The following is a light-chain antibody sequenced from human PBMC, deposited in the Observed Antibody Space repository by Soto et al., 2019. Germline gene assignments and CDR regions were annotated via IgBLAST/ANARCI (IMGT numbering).Light chain of an antibody. Sequence: QSALTQPGSVSGSPGQSITISCTGTSSEVGGYNYVSWYQHHPGKAPKLLIYAVSNRPSGVSNRFSGSKSGNTASLTISGLQAEDEADYYCSSYTSSTTHYVFGTGTKVTVL. CDR3: SSYTSSTTHYV. CDR2: AVS. J-gene: IGLJ1*01. CDR1: SSEVGGYNY. V-gene: IGLV2-14*03.